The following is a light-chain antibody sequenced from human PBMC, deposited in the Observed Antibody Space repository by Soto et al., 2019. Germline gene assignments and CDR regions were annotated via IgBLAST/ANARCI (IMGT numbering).Light chain of an antibody. J-gene: IGKJ5*01. V-gene: IGKV3D-20*02. CDR1: QSVSSSY. CDR3: QQRSNWPPSIT. Sequence: EMVMTQSPAILSVSPGESATLSCRASQSVSSSYLAWYQQKPGQAPRLLIYGASSRATGIPDRFSGSGSGTDFTLTISRLEPEDFAVYYCQQRSNWPPSITFGQGTRLEI. CDR2: GAS.